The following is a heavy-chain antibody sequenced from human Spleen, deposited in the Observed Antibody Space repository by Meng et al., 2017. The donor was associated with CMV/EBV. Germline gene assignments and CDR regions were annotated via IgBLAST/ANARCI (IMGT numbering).Heavy chain of an antibody. CDR1: GYTLTELS. J-gene: IGHJ6*02. D-gene: IGHD2-2*01. CDR3: ATFDCSRTSCYASYYYYYGMDV. CDR2: FDREDGET. Sequence: ASVKDSCKVSGYTLTELSMHWVRQAPGKGPEWMGGFDREDGETIYAEKFQGRVIMTEDTSTDTAYMELSSLRSEDTAVYYCATFDCSRTSCYASYYYYYGMDVWGQGTTVTVSS. V-gene: IGHV1-24*01.